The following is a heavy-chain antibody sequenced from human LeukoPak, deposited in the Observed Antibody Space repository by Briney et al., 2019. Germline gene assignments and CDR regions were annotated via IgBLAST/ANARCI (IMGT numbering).Heavy chain of an antibody. D-gene: IGHD6-13*01. Sequence: SETLSLTCSFSGDTISTYYWSWIRQSPGKGLEWIGHIYSSGNTDYNSSLKSRVTISVDTSRSQFSLRLSSVTATDTAVYYCARLRWQLVGPYFDYWGQGILVTVSS. CDR1: GDTISTYY. V-gene: IGHV4-59*01. J-gene: IGHJ4*02. CDR3: ARLRWQLVGPYFDY. CDR2: IYSSGNT.